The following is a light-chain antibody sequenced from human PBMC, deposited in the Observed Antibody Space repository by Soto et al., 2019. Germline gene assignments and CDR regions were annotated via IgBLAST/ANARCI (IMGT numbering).Light chain of an antibody. CDR1: QSVSSN. CDR3: XXXXXXXXPLT. V-gene: IGKV3-15*01. CDR2: GAS. Sequence: EIVMTQSPATLSVSPGERATLSCRASQSVSSNLAWYQQKPGQAPRLLIYGASTRATGIPARFSGSGSGTEFTLTISSLQSXXXXXXXXXXXXXXXXPLTFGGGTKVEIK. J-gene: IGKJ4*01.